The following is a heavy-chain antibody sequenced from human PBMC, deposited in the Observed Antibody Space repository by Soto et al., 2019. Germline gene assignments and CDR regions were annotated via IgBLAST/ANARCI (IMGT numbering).Heavy chain of an antibody. CDR2: IYYSGST. V-gene: IGHV4-59*08. D-gene: IGHD1-20*01. Sequence: PSETLSLTCTVSGGSISSYYWSWIRQPPGKGLEWIGYIYYSGSTNYKPSLKSRVTISVDTSKNQFSLRLTCVSVADTAVYYCARLGTYNPSFDPWGPGTLVTVSS. CDR1: GGSISSYY. J-gene: IGHJ5*02. CDR3: ARLGTYNPSFDP.